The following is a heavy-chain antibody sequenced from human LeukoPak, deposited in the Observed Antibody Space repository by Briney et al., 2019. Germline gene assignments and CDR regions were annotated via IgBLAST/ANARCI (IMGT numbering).Heavy chain of an antibody. V-gene: IGHV1-18*01. Sequence: ASVKVSCKASGYTFTSYGISWVRQAPGQGLEWVGWISAYNGNTNYAQKLQGRVTMTTDTSTSTAYMELRSLRSDDTAVYYCAILGYYYGSGSYHYWGQGTLVTVSS. CDR1: GYTFTSYG. D-gene: IGHD3-10*01. J-gene: IGHJ4*02. CDR2: ISAYNGNT. CDR3: AILGYYYGSGSYHY.